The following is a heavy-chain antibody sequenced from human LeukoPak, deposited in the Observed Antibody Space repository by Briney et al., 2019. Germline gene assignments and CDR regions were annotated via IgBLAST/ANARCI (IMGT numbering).Heavy chain of an antibody. J-gene: IGHJ4*02. V-gene: IGHV4-59*08. CDR3: ARSYDSSGYYYLTPTYYFDY. Sequence: SETLSLTCTVSGGSISSYYWSWIRQPPGKGLEWIGYIYYSGSTNYNPSLKSRVTISVDTSKNQFSLKLSSVTAADTAVYYCARSYDSSGYYYLTPTYYFDYWGQGTLVTVSS. CDR2: IYYSGST. D-gene: IGHD3-22*01. CDR1: GGSISSYY.